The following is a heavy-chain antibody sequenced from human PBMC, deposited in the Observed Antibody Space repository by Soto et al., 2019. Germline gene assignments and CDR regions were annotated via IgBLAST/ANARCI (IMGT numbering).Heavy chain of an antibody. CDR2: IKQDGSEK. J-gene: IGHJ5*02. D-gene: IGHD2-15*01. V-gene: IGHV3-7*01. CDR1: GFTFSSYW. CDR3: ARGYCSGGSCYLDGGPWFEP. Sequence: GGSLRLSCAACGFTFSSYWMSWVRQAPGKGLEWVANIKQDGSEKYYVDSVKGRFTISRDNAKNSLYLQMNSLRAEDTAVYYCARGYCSGGSCYLDGGPWFEPWGQGTLVTVSS.